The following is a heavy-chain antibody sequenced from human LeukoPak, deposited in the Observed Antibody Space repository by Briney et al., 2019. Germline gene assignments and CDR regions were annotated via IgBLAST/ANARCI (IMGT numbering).Heavy chain of an antibody. CDR1: GYSISSGYY. D-gene: IGHD3-16*02. CDR3: ARDYGDYIWGSYRYIDY. Sequence: SKTLSLTCTVSGYSISSGYYWGWIRQPPGKGLEWIGSIYHSGSTYYNPSLKSRVTMSVDTSKNQFSLKLSSVTAADTAVYYCARDYGDYIWGSYRYIDYWGQGTLVTVSS. V-gene: IGHV4-38-2*02. CDR2: IYHSGST. J-gene: IGHJ4*02.